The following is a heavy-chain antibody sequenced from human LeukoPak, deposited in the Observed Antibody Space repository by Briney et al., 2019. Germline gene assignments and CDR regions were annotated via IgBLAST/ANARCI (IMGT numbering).Heavy chain of an antibody. CDR1: VYTFTGYY. Sequence: ASVKVSCKASVYTFTGYYMHWVRQAPGQGLEWMGWINPNSGGTNYAQKFQGRVTMTRDTSISTAYMELSRLRSDDTAVYYCARGQRYYDTSPTDYWGQGTLVTVSS. J-gene: IGHJ4*02. CDR3: ARGQRYYDTSPTDY. D-gene: IGHD3-9*01. CDR2: INPNSGGT. V-gene: IGHV1-2*02.